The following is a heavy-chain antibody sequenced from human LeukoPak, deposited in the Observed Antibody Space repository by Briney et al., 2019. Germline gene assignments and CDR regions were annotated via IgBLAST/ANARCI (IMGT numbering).Heavy chain of an antibody. D-gene: IGHD6-6*01. CDR2: ISGSGGST. J-gene: IGHJ6*02. CDR1: GSTFSSYA. Sequence: GGSLRLSCAASGSTFSSYAMSWVRQAPGKGLEWASAISGSGGSTYYADSVKGRFTISRDNSKNTLYLQMNSLRAEDTAVYYCAKGLDAARDYYGMDVWGQGTTVTVSS. V-gene: IGHV3-23*01. CDR3: AKGLDAARDYYGMDV.